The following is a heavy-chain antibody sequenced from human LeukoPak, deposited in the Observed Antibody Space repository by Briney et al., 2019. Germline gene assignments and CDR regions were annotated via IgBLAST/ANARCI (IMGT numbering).Heavy chain of an antibody. CDR1: GFTFSSYG. V-gene: IGHV3-33*08. D-gene: IGHD5-18*01. CDR3: ARDLEPDTAMVIYYYYGMDV. Sequence: GGSLRLSCAASGFTFSSYGMHWVRQAPGKGLEWVAVIWYDGSNKYYADSVKGRFTISRDNSKNTLYLQMNSLRAEDTAVYYCARDLEPDTAMVIYYYYGMDVWGQGTTVTVSS. CDR2: IWYDGSNK. J-gene: IGHJ6*02.